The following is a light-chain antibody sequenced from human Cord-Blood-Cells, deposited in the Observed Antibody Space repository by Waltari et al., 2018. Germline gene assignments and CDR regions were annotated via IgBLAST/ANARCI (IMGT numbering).Light chain of an antibody. CDR3: QQYGSSPVT. Sequence: EIVLTQSPGTLSLSPGERATLSCRASQSVSSSYLAWYQQKPGQAPRLLIYGASSRATGIPDRCSGRGSATDFTLTISRLEPEDFAVYYWQQYGSSPVTFGQGTRLEIK. V-gene: IGKV3-20*01. CDR2: GAS. CDR1: QSVSSSY. J-gene: IGKJ5*01.